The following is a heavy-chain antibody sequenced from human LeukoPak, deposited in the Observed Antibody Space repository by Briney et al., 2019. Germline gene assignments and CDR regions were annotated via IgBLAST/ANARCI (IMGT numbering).Heavy chain of an antibody. CDR1: GFTFSNYW. Sequence: PGGSLRLSCAASGFTFSNYWMHWVRQAPGKGLVWVSRINSDGINTSYADSVKGRFTISRDNAKNTLNLQMNSLRAEDTAVYYCARGLAKHPYSSGWYLVSTRYYYYMDVWGKGTTVTVSS. CDR3: ARGLAKHPYSSGWYLVSTRYYYYMDV. V-gene: IGHV3-74*01. D-gene: IGHD6-19*01. J-gene: IGHJ6*03. CDR2: INSDGINT.